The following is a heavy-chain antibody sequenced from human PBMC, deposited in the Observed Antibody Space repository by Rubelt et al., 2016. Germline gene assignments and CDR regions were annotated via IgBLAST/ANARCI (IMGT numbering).Heavy chain of an antibody. CDR3: ARTKTVEMATIPLAY. CDR1: GYTFTSYG. V-gene: IGHV1-18*01. D-gene: IGHD5-24*01. CDR2: ISAYNGNT. J-gene: IGHJ4*02. Sequence: QVQLVQSGAEVKKPGASVKVSCKASGYTFTSYGISWVRQAPGQGLEWMGWISAYNGNTNYAQKLQGIVTMTTDTSTSTAYMELRSLRSDDTAVYYCARTKTVEMATIPLAYWGQGTLVTVSS.